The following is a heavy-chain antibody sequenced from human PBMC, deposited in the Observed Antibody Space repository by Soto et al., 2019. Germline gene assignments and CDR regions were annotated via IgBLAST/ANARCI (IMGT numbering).Heavy chain of an antibody. CDR3: GVSTMIAGGFFQQ. Sequence: QVQLQESGPGLVKPSETLSLTCTVSGASISSYYWSWIRQPPGKGLEWIGYIYYSGSTNYNPSLKSRVPSSVDTANNRFSLKLSAVTAADTGVYYCGVSTMIAGGFFQQWGQGDLVSVSS. CDR1: GASISSYY. D-gene: IGHD3-22*01. J-gene: IGHJ1*01. CDR2: IYYSGST. V-gene: IGHV4-59*01.